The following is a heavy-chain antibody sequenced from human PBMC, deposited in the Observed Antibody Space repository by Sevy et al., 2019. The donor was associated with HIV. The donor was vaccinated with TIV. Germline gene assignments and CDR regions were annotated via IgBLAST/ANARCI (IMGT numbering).Heavy chain of an antibody. CDR2: VDNDGSGT. D-gene: IGHD2-8*01. CDR3: TRDMYGIDY. Sequence: GGSLRLSCAASGFTFTNYWMHWVRQAPGKGLVWVSRVDNDGSGTNYADSVKGRFTNSRHNAKNTAYLQMNSLRAEDTAVYYCTRDMYGIDYWGQGTLVTVSS. V-gene: IGHV3-74*01. J-gene: IGHJ4*02. CDR1: GFTFTNYW.